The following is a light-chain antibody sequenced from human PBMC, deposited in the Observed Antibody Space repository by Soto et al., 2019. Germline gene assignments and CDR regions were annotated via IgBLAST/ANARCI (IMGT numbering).Light chain of an antibody. CDR2: NNN. V-gene: IGLV1-44*01. CDR1: SSNSGRNT. J-gene: IGLJ1*01. CDR3: AAWDDSLNGPYV. Sequence: QSVLTQPSSASGNPGQRVTISCSGRSSNSGRNTVNWYQQLPGTAPKLLIYNNNQRPSGVPDRFSVSKSGTSASLAISGLQSEDEADYDCAAWDDSLNGPYVFGTGTKLTVL.